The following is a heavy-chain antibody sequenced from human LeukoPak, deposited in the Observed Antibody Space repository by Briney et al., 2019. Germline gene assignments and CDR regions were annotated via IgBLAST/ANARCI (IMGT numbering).Heavy chain of an antibody. CDR1: GFTFSNFW. V-gene: IGHV3-74*01. CDR2: INSDGSST. CDR3: ARTLGVPSAFDP. J-gene: IGHJ5*02. Sequence: GGSLRLSCAASGFTFSNFWMHWVRQAPGKGLLWVSRINSDGSSTTYADSVKGRFSISRDNAKNTLYLQMNSLRAEDTAVYYCARTLGVPSAFDPWGQGTLVTVSS. D-gene: IGHD2-2*01.